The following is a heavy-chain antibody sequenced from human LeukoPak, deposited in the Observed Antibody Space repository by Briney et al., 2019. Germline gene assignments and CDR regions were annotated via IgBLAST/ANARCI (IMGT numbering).Heavy chain of an antibody. Sequence: VASVNVSCKASGGTFSSYAISWVRQAPGQGLEWMGGIIPIFGTANYAQKFQGRVTITADESTSTAYMELSSLRSEDTAVYYCASGAGGHFDYWGQGTLVTVSS. CDR3: ASGAGGHFDY. CDR1: GGTFSSYA. D-gene: IGHD1-26*01. V-gene: IGHV1-69*13. J-gene: IGHJ4*02. CDR2: IIPIFGTA.